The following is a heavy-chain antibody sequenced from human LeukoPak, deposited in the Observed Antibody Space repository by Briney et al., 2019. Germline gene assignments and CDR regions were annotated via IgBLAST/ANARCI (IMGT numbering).Heavy chain of an antibody. D-gene: IGHD6-19*01. CDR2: INGYDGNT. CDR3: ATNAGMPVAGSFY. J-gene: IGHJ4*02. V-gene: IGHV1-18*01. CDR1: GYSFTTYG. Sequence: ASVKVSCKASGYSFTTYGVAWVRQAPGQGPEWMGWINGYDGNTNYAQKFQGRVTMTTDTSTSTAYMELRRLRSDDTAFYYCATNAGMPVAGSFYWGQGTLVTVSS.